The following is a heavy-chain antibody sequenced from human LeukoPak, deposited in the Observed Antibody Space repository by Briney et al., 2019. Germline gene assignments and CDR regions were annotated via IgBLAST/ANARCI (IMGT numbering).Heavy chain of an antibody. CDR1: GFTFSSYA. CDR3: LSMVLDY. D-gene: IGHD2/OR15-2a*01. CDR2: ISYDGSNK. J-gene: IGHJ4*02. V-gene: IGHV3-30*04. Sequence: GGSLRLSCAASGFTFSSYAMHWVRQAPGKGLEWVAVISYDGSNKYYADSVKGRFTISRDNSKNTLYLQMNSLRAEDTAVYYCLSMVLDYWGQGTLVTVSS.